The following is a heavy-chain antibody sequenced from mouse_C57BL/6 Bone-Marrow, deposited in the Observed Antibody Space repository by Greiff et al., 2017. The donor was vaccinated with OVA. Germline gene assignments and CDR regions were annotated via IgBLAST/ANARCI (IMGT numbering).Heavy chain of an antibody. CDR3: ARCYRPYYYYDDWYFDV. Sequence: VQLQQSGPVLARPGASVKMSCKTSGYTFTSYWMHWVKQRPGQGLEWIGAIYPGNSDTSYNQKFKGKAKLTAVTSASTAYMELSSLTNEDSAVYYCARCYRPYYYYDDWYFDVWGTGTTVTVSS. D-gene: IGHD2-4*01. V-gene: IGHV1-5*01. CDR1: GYTFTSYW. CDR2: IYPGNSDT. J-gene: IGHJ1*03.